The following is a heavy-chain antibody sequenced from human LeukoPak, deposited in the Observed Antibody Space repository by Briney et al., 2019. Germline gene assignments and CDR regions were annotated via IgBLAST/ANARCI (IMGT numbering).Heavy chain of an antibody. CDR2: IKQDGSEK. CDR3: ARVRSVYSSGWYYFDY. V-gene: IGHV3-7*01. D-gene: IGHD6-19*01. J-gene: IGHJ4*02. Sequence: GGSLRLSCAASGFTFSSYWMRWVRHAPGKGLEWVANIKQDGSEKYYVDSVKGRFTISGDNAKNSLYLQMNSLRAEDTAVYYCARVRSVYSSGWYYFDYWGQGTLVTVSS. CDR1: GFTFSSYW.